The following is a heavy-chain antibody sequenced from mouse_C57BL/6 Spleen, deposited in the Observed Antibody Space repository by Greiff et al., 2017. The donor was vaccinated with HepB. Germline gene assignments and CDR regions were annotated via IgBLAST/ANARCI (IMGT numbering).Heavy chain of an antibody. CDR1: GYTFTSYW. CDR2: IDPSDSET. V-gene: IGHV1-52*01. D-gene: IGHD2-3*01. Sequence: QVQLQQPGAELVRPGSSVKLSCKASGYTFTSYWMHWVKQRPIQGLEWIGNIDPSDSETHYNQKFKDKATLTVDKSSSTAYMQLSSLTSEDSAVYYCALYDGYYVSYWYFDVWGTGTTVTVSS. J-gene: IGHJ1*03. CDR3: ALYDGYYVSYWYFDV.